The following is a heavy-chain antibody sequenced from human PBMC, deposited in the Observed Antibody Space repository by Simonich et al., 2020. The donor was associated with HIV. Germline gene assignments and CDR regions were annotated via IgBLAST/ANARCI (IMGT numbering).Heavy chain of an antibody. D-gene: IGHD7-27*01. CDR1: GFSISRGYY. CDR2: TNHVGST. CDR3: ARHHELGMGWFDP. Sequence: QVQLQESGPGLVKPSETLSLTCGVSGFSISRGYYGSWIRQPPGKGLECIGETNHVGSTSDHPPLKSRLPISVDTSKNQCSLRLSSVTAADTAIYYCARHHELGMGWFDPWGQGTLVTVSS. J-gene: IGHJ5*02. V-gene: IGHV4-38-2*01.